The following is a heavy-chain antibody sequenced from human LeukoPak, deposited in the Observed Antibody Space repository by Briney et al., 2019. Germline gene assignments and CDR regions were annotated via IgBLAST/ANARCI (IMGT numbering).Heavy chain of an antibody. Sequence: GGSLRLSCAASGFTFNTYWMSWVRQAPGKGLEWVANIKQDGSEKYYVDPVKGRFTISRDNAKNSLYLQMDSLRAEDTAVYYCARDKIVGATFFDYWGQGTLVTVSS. V-gene: IGHV3-7*01. CDR2: IKQDGSEK. CDR1: GFTFNTYW. J-gene: IGHJ4*02. CDR3: ARDKIVGATFFDY. D-gene: IGHD1-26*01.